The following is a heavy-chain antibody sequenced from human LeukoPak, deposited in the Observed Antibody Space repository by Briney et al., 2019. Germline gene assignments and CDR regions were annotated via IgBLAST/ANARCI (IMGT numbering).Heavy chain of an antibody. Sequence: SETLSLTCTVSGGSISGYYWSWIRQPAGKGMEWIGRIYTSGSTNYNPSLKSRVTMSLDTSKNQFSLKLSSVTVADTAVYYCARYIPARPGFDYWGQGTLVTVSS. CDR1: GGSISGYY. D-gene: IGHD6-6*01. CDR2: IYTSGST. CDR3: ARYIPARPGFDY. V-gene: IGHV4-4*07. J-gene: IGHJ4*02.